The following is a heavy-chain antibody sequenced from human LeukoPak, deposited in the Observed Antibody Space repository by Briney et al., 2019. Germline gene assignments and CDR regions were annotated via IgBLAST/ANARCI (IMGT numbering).Heavy chain of an antibody. CDR3: ARALARDVYNINWFDP. V-gene: IGHV1-18*04. Sequence: ASVKVSCKASGYTFTGYYIHWVRQARGQGLEWMGWISAYNGYTNYAQNLQGRVTMTTDTSTSTAYMELTSLRSDDTAVYYCARALARDVYNINWFDPWGQGTLVTVSS. CDR2: ISAYNGYT. J-gene: IGHJ5*02. D-gene: IGHD5-24*01. CDR1: GYTFTGYY.